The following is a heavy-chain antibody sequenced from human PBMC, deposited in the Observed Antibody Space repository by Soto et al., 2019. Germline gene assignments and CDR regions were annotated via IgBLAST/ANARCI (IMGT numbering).Heavy chain of an antibody. D-gene: IGHD5-12*01. CDR3: ARDGALDIVATNWFDP. Sequence: GGSLRLSCAASGFTFSDYYMSWIRQAPGKGLEWVSYISSSGSTIYYADSVKGRFTISRDNTKNSLYLQMNSLRAEDTAVYYCARDGALDIVATNWFDPWGQGTLVTVSS. CDR2: ISSSGSTI. CDR1: GFTFSDYY. V-gene: IGHV3-11*01. J-gene: IGHJ5*02.